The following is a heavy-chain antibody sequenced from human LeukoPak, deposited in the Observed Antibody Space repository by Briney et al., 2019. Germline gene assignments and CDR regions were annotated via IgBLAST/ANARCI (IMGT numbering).Heavy chain of an antibody. Sequence: PSETLSLTCTVYGGSISSYYWSWLRQPPGEGLEWIGYIYYSGSTNYNPSLKSRVTISVDTSKNQFSLKLSSVTAADTAVYYCARVLDLGSSSWYYYFDYWGQGTLVTVSS. V-gene: IGHV4-59*01. CDR3: ARVLDLGSSSWYYYFDY. J-gene: IGHJ4*02. D-gene: IGHD6-13*01. CDR2: IYYSGST. CDR1: GGSISSYY.